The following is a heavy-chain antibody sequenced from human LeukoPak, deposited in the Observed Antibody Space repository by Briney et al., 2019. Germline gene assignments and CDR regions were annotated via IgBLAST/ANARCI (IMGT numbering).Heavy chain of an antibody. V-gene: IGHV4-59*01. D-gene: IGHD3-3*01. CDR3: ARDRPYYHFWSGYYGYYSYMDV. CDR2: IYYSGST. Sequence: SETLSLTCTVSGGSISSYYWSWIRQPPGKGLEWIGYIYYSGSTNYNPSLKSRVTISVDTSKNQFSLKLSSVTAADTAVYYCARDRPYYHFWSGYYGYYSYMDVWGKGTTVTVSS. J-gene: IGHJ6*03. CDR1: GGSISSYY.